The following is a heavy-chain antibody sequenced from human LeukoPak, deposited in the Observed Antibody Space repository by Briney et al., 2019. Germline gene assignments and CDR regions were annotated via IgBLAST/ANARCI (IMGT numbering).Heavy chain of an antibody. CDR2: IKQDATEI. D-gene: IGHD5-24*01. CDR3: ARLNWDDGDVSGFDQ. V-gene: IGHV3-7*01. CDR1: GFSFRNSW. Sequence: GGSLRLSCAASGFSFRNSWMSWVRQAPGKGLEWVANIKQDATEIYYADSVKGRLTISRDNARKSLFLQMNILRVEDTALYYCARLNWDDGDVSGFDQWGQGILVTVSS. J-gene: IGHJ5*02.